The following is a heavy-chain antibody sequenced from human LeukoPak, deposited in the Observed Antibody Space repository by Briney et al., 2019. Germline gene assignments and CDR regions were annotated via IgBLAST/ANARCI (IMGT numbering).Heavy chain of an antibody. CDR1: GFIFSIYG. J-gene: IGHJ4*02. V-gene: IGHV3-30*02. Sequence: GGSLRLSCTASGFIFSIYGMHWVRQAPGKGLEWVAFIRYDGSNKYYADSVKGRFTISRDNSKNTLYLQMNSLRAEDTAVYYCAKEARITMVRGVILTFDYWGQGTLVTVSS. CDR3: AKEARITMVRGVILTFDY. D-gene: IGHD3-10*01. CDR2: IRYDGSNK.